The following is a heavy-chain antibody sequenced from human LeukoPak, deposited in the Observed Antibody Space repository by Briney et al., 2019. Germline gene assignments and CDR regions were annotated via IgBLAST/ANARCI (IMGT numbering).Heavy chain of an antibody. V-gene: IGHV3-30*02. D-gene: IGHD3-10*01. CDR3: AKDSGSYYTSDH. CDR1: AFTFNNYD. J-gene: IGHJ4*02. CDR2: IRYDGSNK. Sequence: GGSLRLSCAASAFTFNNYDMHWVRQAPGKGLEWVTFIRYDGSNKYYADFVEGRFTISRDNSKNTLYLLTNSLRAEDTAVYYCAKDSGSYYTSDHWGQGTLVTVSS.